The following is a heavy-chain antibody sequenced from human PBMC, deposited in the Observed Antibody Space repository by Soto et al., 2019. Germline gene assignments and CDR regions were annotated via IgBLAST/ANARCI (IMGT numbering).Heavy chain of an antibody. J-gene: IGHJ6*02. V-gene: IGHV3-33*01. CDR2: IWYDGSNK. CDR3: ARDEGYSYGFWNYYYYYGMDV. Sequence: QVQLVESGGGVVQPGRSLRLSCAASGFTFSSYGMHWVRQAPGKGLEWVAVIWYDGSNKYYADSVKGRFTISRDNSKNTLYLQMNSLRAEDTAVYYCARDEGYSYGFWNYYYYYGMDVWGQGTTVTVSS. CDR1: GFTFSSYG. D-gene: IGHD5-18*01.